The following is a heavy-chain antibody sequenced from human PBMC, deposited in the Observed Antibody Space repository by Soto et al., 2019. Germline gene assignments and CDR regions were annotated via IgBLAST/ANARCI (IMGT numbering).Heavy chain of an antibody. Sequence: GGSLRLSCAASGFTFSSYAMSWVRQAPGKGLEWVSAISGSGGSTYYADSVKGRFTISGANSKNTMFLQMNGLRAEDTAVYYCAKAPYCSGGSCYWSAFDIWGQGTMVTVSS. V-gene: IGHV3-23*01. D-gene: IGHD2-15*01. J-gene: IGHJ3*02. CDR2: ISGSGGST. CDR3: AKAPYCSGGSCYWSAFDI. CDR1: GFTFSSYA.